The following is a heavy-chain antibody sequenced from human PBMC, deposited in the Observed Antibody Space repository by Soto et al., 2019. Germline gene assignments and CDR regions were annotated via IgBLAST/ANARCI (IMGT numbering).Heavy chain of an antibody. CDR3: ASGASITIFGVVIAPGAHYMDV. Sequence: GGSLRLSCAAPGFTFSSYWMHWVRQAPGKGLVWVSRINSDGSSTSYADSVKGRFTISRDNAKNTLYLQMNSLRAEDTAVYYCASGASITIFGVVIAPGAHYMDVWGKGTTVTVSS. CDR1: GFTFSSYW. D-gene: IGHD3-3*01. J-gene: IGHJ6*03. CDR2: INSDGSST. V-gene: IGHV3-74*01.